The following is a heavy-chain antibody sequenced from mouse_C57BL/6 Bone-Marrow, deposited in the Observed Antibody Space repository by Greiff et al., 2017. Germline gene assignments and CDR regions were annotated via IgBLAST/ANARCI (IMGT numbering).Heavy chain of an antibody. CDR1: GYTFTSYW. CDR2: IHPNSGST. D-gene: IGHD2-3*01. Sequence: QVQLQQPGAELVKPGASVKLSCKASGYTFTSYWMHWVKQRPGQGLEWIGMIHPNSGSTNYNEKFKSKATLTVDKSSSTAYMQLSSLTSEDSAVYYCARRGDGCYGGFAYWGQGTLVTVSA. J-gene: IGHJ3*01. V-gene: IGHV1-64*01. CDR3: ARRGDGCYGGFAY.